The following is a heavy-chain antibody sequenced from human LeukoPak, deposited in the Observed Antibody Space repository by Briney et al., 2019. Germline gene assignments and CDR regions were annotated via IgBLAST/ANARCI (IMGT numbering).Heavy chain of an antibody. V-gene: IGHV4-34*01. Sequence: SETLSLTCAVYGGSFSGYYWSWIRQPPGKGLDWIGEMNHSGSTNYNPSLKSRVTISVDTSKNQFSLKLSSVTAADTAVYYCARVTGARGSSWFNWFDPWDQGTLVTVSS. J-gene: IGHJ5*02. CDR1: GGSFSGYY. CDR3: ARVTGARGSSWFNWFDP. D-gene: IGHD6-13*01. CDR2: MNHSGST.